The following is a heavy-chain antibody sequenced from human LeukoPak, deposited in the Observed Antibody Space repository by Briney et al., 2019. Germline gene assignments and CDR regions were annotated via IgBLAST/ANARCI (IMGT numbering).Heavy chain of an antibody. V-gene: IGHV3-66*01. CDR3: ARVDGAFDI. J-gene: IGHJ3*02. CDR2: IYSGGST. D-gene: IGHD3-9*01. Sequence: PGGSLRLSCAASGFTFSSYAMSWVRQAPGKGLEWVSIIYSGGSTYYADSVKGRFTISRDNSKNTLYLQMNSLRAEDTAVYYCARVDGAFDIWGQGTMVTVSS. CDR1: GFTFSSYA.